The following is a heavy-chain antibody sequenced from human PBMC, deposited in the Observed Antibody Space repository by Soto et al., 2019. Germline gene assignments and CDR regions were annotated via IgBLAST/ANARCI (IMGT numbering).Heavy chain of an antibody. CDR3: AREGVDRFLESSGKYYYSGMDV. V-gene: IGHV1-69*01. J-gene: IGHJ6*02. CDR1: GGTFRSHA. CDR2: IIPMLFAP. Sequence: QVQLVQSGAEVKKPGSSVKVSCKASGGTFRSHAISWVRQAPGQGLEWMGRIIPMLFAPKYAQKFQGRVTITGDESTNTATMELSRLRSEGTAVYYCAREGVDRFLESSGKYYYSGMDVWGQGTTVTVSS. D-gene: IGHD3-3*01.